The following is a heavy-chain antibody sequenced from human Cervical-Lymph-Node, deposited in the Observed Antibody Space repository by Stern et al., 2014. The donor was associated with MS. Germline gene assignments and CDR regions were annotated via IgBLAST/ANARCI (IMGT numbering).Heavy chain of an antibody. CDR1: GYTFSDSW. CDR3: ARRSSYGHFFDY. D-gene: IGHD4-11*01. CDR2: IFPDDSDT. J-gene: IGHJ4*02. V-gene: IGHV5-51*01. Sequence: VQLVESGAEVKKSGESLKISCRGSGYTFSDSWIGWVRQLPGKGLEWMGIIFPDDSDTRYSPSFQGQVTISADKSITTAYLQWSTLKASDTAMYFCARRSSYGHFFDYWGQGTLLTVSS.